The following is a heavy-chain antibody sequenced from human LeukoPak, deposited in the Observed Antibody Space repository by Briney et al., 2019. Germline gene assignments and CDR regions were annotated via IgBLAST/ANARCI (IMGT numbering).Heavy chain of an antibody. D-gene: IGHD4-11*01. CDR3: AREGYGNYVLFWYFDL. CDR1: GGSISSYY. CDR2: IYTSGST. V-gene: IGHV4-4*07. Sequence: SETLSLTCTVSGGSISSYYWSWIRQPAGKGLEWIGRIYTSGSTNYNPSLKSRVTMSVDTSKNQFSLKLSSVTAADTAVYYCAREGYGNYVLFWYFDLWGRGTLVTVSS. J-gene: IGHJ2*01.